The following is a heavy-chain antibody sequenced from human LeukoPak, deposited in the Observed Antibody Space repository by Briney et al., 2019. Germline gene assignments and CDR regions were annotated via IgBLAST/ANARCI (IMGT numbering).Heavy chain of an antibody. D-gene: IGHD5-12*01. CDR2: IIPIFGTA. CDR3: ARTQRIVATTPLWADYYYYGMDV. CDR1: GGTFSSYA. J-gene: IGHJ6*02. Sequence: SVKVSCKASGGTFSSYAISWVRQAPGQGLEWMGGIIPIFGTANYAQEFQGRVTITADESTSTAYMELSSLRSEDTAVYYCARTQRIVATTPLWADYYYYGMDVWGQGTTVTVSS. V-gene: IGHV1-69*13.